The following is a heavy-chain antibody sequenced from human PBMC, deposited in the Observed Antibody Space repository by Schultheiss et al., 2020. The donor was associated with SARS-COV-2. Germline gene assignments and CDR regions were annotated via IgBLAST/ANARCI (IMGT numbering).Heavy chain of an antibody. D-gene: IGHD3-22*01. CDR3: ARYFFYYGSSGYCSDY. J-gene: IGHJ4*02. V-gene: IGHV1-18*01. CDR2: ISAYNGNT. Sequence: ASVKVSCKASGYTFTSYGISWVRQAPGQGLEWMGWISAYNGNTNYAQKFQGRVTMTTDTSTSTAYMELRSLSSVTAADTAVYYCARYFFYYGSSGYCSDYWGQGTLVTVSS. CDR1: GYTFTSYG.